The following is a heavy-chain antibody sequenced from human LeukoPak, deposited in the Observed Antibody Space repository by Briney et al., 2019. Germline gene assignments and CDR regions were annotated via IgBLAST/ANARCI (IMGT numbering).Heavy chain of an antibody. Sequence: GGSLRLPCAASKFAFSSYAMSWVRQTPGQGLEWVSAISGGGGNTYYADSVKGRFTISRDNSKNTLYLQMNSLRAEDTAVYYCGKNRYSGSLSPFDIWGQGTMVTVSS. D-gene: IGHD1-26*01. CDR3: GKNRYSGSLSPFDI. CDR2: ISGGGGNT. V-gene: IGHV3-23*01. J-gene: IGHJ3*02. CDR1: KFAFSSYA.